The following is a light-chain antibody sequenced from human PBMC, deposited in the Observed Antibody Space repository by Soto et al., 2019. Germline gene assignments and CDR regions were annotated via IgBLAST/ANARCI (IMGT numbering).Light chain of an antibody. J-gene: IGKJ5*01. Sequence: EVVVTQSPATLSVSPGERATLSCRASQSVSSNLAWYQQKPGQAPRLLIYEASTRATGIPARFSGSGSGTEFTLTISSLQSEDFAVYYCHQYDNWPKTFGQGTRLEIK. CDR3: HQYDNWPKT. CDR1: QSVSSN. CDR2: EAS. V-gene: IGKV3-15*01.